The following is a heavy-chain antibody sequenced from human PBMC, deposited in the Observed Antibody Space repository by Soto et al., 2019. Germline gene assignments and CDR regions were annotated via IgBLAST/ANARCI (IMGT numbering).Heavy chain of an antibody. CDR2: IYYSGST. D-gene: IGHD3-22*01. V-gene: IGHV4-59*01. Sequence: QVQLQESGPGLVKPSETLSLTCTVSGGSISSDYWSWIRQPPGKGLEWIGYIYYSGSTNYNPSLKSRVTISVDTYKNNFSLKLSSVIAADTAVYYCASTAQESSVRFDYWGQGTLVTVSS. CDR1: GGSISSDY. J-gene: IGHJ4*02. CDR3: ASTAQESSVRFDY.